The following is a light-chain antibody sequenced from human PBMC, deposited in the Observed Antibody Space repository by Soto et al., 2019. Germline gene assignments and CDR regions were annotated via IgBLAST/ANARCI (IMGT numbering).Light chain of an antibody. CDR1: NSDVGGYNY. Sequence: QPVLTQPASVSGSPGQSITISCTGTNSDVGGYNYVSWYQQHPGKAPKLMIYDVTNRPSGVSNRFSGSRSGNTASLTISGLQAEDEADYYCSSYTSSSTVVFGGGTKVTVL. J-gene: IGLJ2*01. V-gene: IGLV2-14*01. CDR2: DVT. CDR3: SSYTSSSTVV.